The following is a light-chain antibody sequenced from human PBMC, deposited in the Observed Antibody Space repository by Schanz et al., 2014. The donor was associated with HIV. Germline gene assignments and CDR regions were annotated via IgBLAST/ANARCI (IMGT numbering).Light chain of an antibody. Sequence: EIVLTQSPGTLSLSPGEVGTLSCRASQSISTHLAWYQQKPGQAPTLLIYGASKRATGIPDRFIGSGSGTDFTLTINRLEPEDFAVYYCQQYGSSPLTFGGGTKVDIK. CDR2: GAS. CDR1: QSISTH. J-gene: IGKJ4*01. CDR3: QQYGSSPLT. V-gene: IGKV3-20*01.